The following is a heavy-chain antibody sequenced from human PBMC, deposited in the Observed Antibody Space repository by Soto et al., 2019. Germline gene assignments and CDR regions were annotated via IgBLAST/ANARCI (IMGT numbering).Heavy chain of an antibody. CDR3: AREDGSGSYWARDAFEI. D-gene: IGHD3-10*01. J-gene: IGHJ3*02. CDR1: GGTFSSYA. CDR2: IIHIFGTA. Sequence: SVKVSCKASGGTFSSYAISWVRQAPGQGLEWMGGIIHIFGTANYAQKFQGRVTSTADESTSTAYMELSSLRSEDTAVYYCAREDGSGSYWARDAFEIWGQGTMVTVSS. V-gene: IGHV1-69*13.